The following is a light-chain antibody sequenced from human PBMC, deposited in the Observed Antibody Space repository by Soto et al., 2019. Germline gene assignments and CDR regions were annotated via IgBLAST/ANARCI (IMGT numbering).Light chain of an antibody. Sequence: EILMTQSPATLSVSPGERATLSCRASQSVGSNLAWYQQKPGQSPRLLIYGASTRATGISARFSGSGSGTEFTLTISSLQSEDFAIYYCQKYNNWPYTFGQGTKLEIK. V-gene: IGKV3-15*01. J-gene: IGKJ2*01. CDR2: GAS. CDR3: QKYNNWPYT. CDR1: QSVGSN.